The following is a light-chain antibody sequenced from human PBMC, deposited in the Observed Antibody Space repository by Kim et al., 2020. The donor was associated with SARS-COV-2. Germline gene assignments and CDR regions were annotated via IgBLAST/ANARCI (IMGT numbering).Light chain of an antibody. CDR3: QVWDSSTGV. CDR2: GDS. Sequence: VALGQTARITCGGNNIGTKNVHWFQQKPGQAPVLVICGDSNRPSGIPERFSGSNSGNTATLTISRAQPGDEADYYCQVWDSSTGVFGGGTQLTV. CDR1: NIGTKN. J-gene: IGLJ3*02. V-gene: IGLV3-9*01.